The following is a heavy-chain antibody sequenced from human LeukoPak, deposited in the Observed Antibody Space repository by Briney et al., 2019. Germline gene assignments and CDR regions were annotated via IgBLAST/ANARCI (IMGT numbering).Heavy chain of an antibody. CDR2: ISPNSGGA. Sequence: ASVKVSCKAFGYTFTGYYMHWVRQAPGQGLEWMGWISPNSGGANYAQKFQGRVTMTRDTSISTAYMELSRLRSDNTAVYYCARDLQTGGMIAFGGVITPGDYWGQGTLVTVSS. V-gene: IGHV1-2*02. D-gene: IGHD3-16*02. CDR1: GYTFTGYY. CDR3: ARDLQTGGMIAFGGVITPGDY. J-gene: IGHJ4*02.